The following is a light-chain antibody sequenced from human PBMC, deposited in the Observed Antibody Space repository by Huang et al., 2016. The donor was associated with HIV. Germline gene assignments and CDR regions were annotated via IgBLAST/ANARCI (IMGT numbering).Light chain of an antibody. Sequence: DIQMTQSPSSLSVSVGDRVTITCRASQGIGNYLAWYQQKPEKAPRLLLYATSTLESGGPSRFSGSGSGTDYTLTINSLQPEDIASYYCQQYHSLPWTFGQGTKVEIK. J-gene: IGKJ1*01. CDR1: QGIGNY. V-gene: IGKV1-NL1*01. CDR2: ATS. CDR3: QQYHSLPWT.